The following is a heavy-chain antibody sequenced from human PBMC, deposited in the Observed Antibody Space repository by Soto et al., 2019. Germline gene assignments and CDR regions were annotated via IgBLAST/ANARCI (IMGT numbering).Heavy chain of an antibody. CDR1: GCTFSSYT. D-gene: IGHD3-22*01. J-gene: IGHJ6*02. V-gene: IGHV1-69*04. Sequence: ASVNVSCKASGCTFSSYTISWVRQAPGQGLEWMGRIIPILGIANYAQKFQGRVTITADKSTSTAYMELSSLRSEDTAVYYCARDSITMIVVATDDYHYDGMDVCGQGTTVTGSS. CDR2: IIPILGIA. CDR3: ARDSITMIVVATDDYHYDGMDV.